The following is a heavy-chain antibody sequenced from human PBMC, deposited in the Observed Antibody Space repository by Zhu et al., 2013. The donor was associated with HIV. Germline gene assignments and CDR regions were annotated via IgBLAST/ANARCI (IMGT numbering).Heavy chain of an antibody. D-gene: IGHD3-3*01. CDR3: ARRSPRITIFGVVIPSDYYYGMDV. CDR1: GGTFSSYA. V-gene: IGHV1-69*01. J-gene: IGHJ6*02. Sequence: QVQLVQSGAEVKKPGSSVKVSCKASGGTFSSYAISWVRQAPGQGLEWMGGIIPIFGTANYAQKFQGRVTITADESTSTAYMELSSLRSEDTAVYYCARRSPRITIFGVVIPSDYYYGMDVWGQGTTVTVSS. CDR2: IIPIFGTA.